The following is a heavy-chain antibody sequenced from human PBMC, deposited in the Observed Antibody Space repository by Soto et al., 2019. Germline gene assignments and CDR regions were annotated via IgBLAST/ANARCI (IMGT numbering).Heavy chain of an antibody. CDR3: AHRPRCSGGTGSPFDH. CDR1: GFSLSTSGVG. CDR2: IYWDDDK. V-gene: IGHV2-5*02. J-gene: IGHJ4*02. Sequence: QITLKESGPTLVKPTRPLTLTCTFSGFSLSTSGVGVGWIRQSPGKALECLAIIYWDDDKRYSPSLRARLTITQDTSQIQVVLTMTHMDPVDTATYYGAHRPRCSGGTGSPFDHWGQGTLVTVSS. D-gene: IGHD2-15*01.